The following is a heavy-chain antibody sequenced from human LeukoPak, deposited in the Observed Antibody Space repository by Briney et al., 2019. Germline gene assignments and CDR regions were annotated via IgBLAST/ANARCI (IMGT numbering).Heavy chain of an antibody. J-gene: IGHJ4*02. V-gene: IGHV1-8*01. CDR1: GYTFTSYD. CDR3: ARNVAYDYVWGSYRLKPGV. CDR2: MNPNSGNT. Sequence: ASVKVSCKASGYTFTSYDINWVRQATGQGLEWMGWMNPNSGNTGYAQKFQGRVTMTRNTSISTAYMGLSSLRSEDTAVYYCARNVAYDYVWGSYRLKPGVWGQGTLVTVSS. D-gene: IGHD3-16*02.